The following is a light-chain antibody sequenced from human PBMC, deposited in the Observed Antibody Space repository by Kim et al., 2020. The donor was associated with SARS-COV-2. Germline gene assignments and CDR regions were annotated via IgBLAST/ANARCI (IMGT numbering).Light chain of an antibody. CDR2: ATF. CDR3: KQTYSPPRS. J-gene: IGKJ1*01. V-gene: IGKV1-39*01. Sequence: ASVGDRVTITCRARQGISTYLNWYQQKPGEAPKLLIYATFNLQSGVPSRFSGSGSGTDFPLTNSSLQPEDFATYYCKQTYSPPRSFGQGTKVDIK. CDR1: QGISTY.